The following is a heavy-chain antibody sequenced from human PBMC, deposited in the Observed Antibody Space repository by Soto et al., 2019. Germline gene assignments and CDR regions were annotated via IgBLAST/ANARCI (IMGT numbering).Heavy chain of an antibody. V-gene: IGHV4-59*13. Sequence: QVQLQESGPGLVKPSETLSLTCTVSGDSISSYYWSWIRQPPGKGLEWVGYISYTGSTIYNPSLESRATISLDASKIQVSLSRSSVTVADTAMYYCASVGELPVWFDPWGRGTLVTVSS. CDR1: GDSISSYY. D-gene: IGHD3-10*01. CDR3: ASVGELPVWFDP. J-gene: IGHJ5*02. CDR2: ISYTGST.